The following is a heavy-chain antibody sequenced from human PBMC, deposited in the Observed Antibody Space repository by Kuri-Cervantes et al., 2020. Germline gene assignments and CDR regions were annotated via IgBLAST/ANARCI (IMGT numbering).Heavy chain of an antibody. CDR1: GFTFSNYA. D-gene: IGHD6-19*01. J-gene: IGHJ4*02. CDR2: IRYDGSKQ. CDR3: AKDRIAVAGTSPFDY. V-gene: IGHV3-30*02. Sequence: GGSLRLSCAASGFTFSNYAIHWVRQAPGKGLEWVAIIRYDGSKQYYADSVRGRFTISRDNSKNTLYLQMDSLRPEDTAVYYCAKDRIAVAGTSPFDYWGQGTLVTVSS.